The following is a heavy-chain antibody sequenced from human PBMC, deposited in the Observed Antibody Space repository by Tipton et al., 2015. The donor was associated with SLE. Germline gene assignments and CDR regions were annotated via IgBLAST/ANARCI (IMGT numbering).Heavy chain of an antibody. Sequence: GLVKPSETLSLTCTVSGYSISSGYYWGWIRQPPGKGLEWIGSIYHSGSTYYNPSLKSRVTIPVDTSKNQISLKLSSVTAADTAVYYCARGPIGSGSYGLSFDYWGQGTLVTVSS. V-gene: IGHV4-38-2*02. CDR3: ARGPIGSGSYGLSFDY. D-gene: IGHD3-10*01. J-gene: IGHJ4*02. CDR2: IYHSGST. CDR1: GYSISSGYY.